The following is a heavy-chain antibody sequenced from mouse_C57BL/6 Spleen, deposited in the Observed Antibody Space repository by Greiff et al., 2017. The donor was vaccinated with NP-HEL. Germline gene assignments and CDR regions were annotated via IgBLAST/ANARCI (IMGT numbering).Heavy chain of an antibody. D-gene: IGHD2-5*01. CDR3: ARGGYSNYVGVY. Sequence: VQLQQSGPELVKPGASVKISCKASGYAFSSSWMNWVKQRPGKGLEWIGRIYPGDGDTNYNGKFKGKATLTADKSSSTAYMQLSSLTSEDSAVYFYARGGYSNYVGVYWGQGTTLTVSS. V-gene: IGHV1-82*01. CDR2: IYPGDGDT. J-gene: IGHJ2*01. CDR1: GYAFSSSW.